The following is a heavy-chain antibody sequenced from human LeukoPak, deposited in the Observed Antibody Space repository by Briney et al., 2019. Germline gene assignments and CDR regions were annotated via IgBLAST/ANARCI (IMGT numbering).Heavy chain of an antibody. CDR2: ISGSGLST. J-gene: IGHJ4*02. V-gene: IGHV3-23*01. CDR3: AKSFPHRVVIPFDY. Sequence: GGSLRLSCAASGSTFSNYAMSWVRQAPGEGLEWVSTISGSGLSTYYADSVKGRFTISRDNSKNTLYLQMNSLRAEDTAVYYCAKSFPHRVVIPFDYWGQGTLVTVSS. CDR1: GSTFSNYA. D-gene: IGHD3-22*01.